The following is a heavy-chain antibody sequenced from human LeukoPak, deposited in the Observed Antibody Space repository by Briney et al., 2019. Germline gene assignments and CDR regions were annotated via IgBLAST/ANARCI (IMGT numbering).Heavy chain of an antibody. D-gene: IGHD7-27*01. Sequence: GASVKVSCTASGYTLTGHYIHWVRQAPGQGLEWMGWISPHSGFTMYPQRFQGRVTMTTDTSISTAFLEVRRLRSDDTAAYYCARQTGDDALDIWGQGTMITVYS. CDR1: GYTLTGHY. CDR2: ISPHSGFT. J-gene: IGHJ3*02. CDR3: ARQTGDDALDI. V-gene: IGHV1-2*02.